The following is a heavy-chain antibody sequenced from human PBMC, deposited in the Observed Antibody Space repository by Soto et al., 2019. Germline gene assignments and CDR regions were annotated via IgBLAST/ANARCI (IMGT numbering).Heavy chain of an antibody. CDR3: ARVIMDV. J-gene: IGHJ6*02. CDR2: ISSSSSTI. V-gene: IGHV3-48*02. CDR1: GFTFRSYS. Sequence: PGRPLRLSWAASGFTFRSYSMNWVRQTPGKGLEWVSYISSSSSTIYYADSVKGRFTISRDNAKNSLYLQMNSLRDEDTAVYYCARVIMDVWGQGTTVTVSS.